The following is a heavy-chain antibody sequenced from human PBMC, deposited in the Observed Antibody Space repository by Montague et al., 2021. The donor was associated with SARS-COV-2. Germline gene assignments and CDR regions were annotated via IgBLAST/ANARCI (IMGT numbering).Heavy chain of an antibody. CDR1: GGSISSSSYY. Sequence: SETLSLTCTVSGGSISSSSYYWGWIRQPTGKGLEWIGSIYYSGSTYYNPSLKSRVTISVDTSENQFSLKLSSVTAADTAVYYCARHYYDSSGYYSPWYFDLWGRGTLVTVSS. CDR2: IYYSGST. CDR3: ARHYYDSSGYYSPWYFDL. V-gene: IGHV4-39*01. D-gene: IGHD3-22*01. J-gene: IGHJ2*01.